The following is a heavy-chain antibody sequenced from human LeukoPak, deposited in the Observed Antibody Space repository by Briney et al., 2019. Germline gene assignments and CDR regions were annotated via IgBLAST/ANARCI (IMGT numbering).Heavy chain of an antibody. CDR1: GYTFNKYD. CDR3: ARVMGAHDC. CDR2: ISTYNGNP. D-gene: IGHD1-26*01. V-gene: IGHV1-18*01. Sequence: ASVKVSCKASGYTFNKYDITWVRQAPGQGLEWMGWISTYNGNPNPAEKFQGRVTMTTDTSTSTAYMELRSLRSDDTAVYYCARVMGAHDCWGQGTLVTVSS. J-gene: IGHJ4*02.